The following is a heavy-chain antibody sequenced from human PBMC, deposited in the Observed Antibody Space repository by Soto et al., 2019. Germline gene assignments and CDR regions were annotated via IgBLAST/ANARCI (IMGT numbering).Heavy chain of an antibody. Sequence: GGSLSLSCAASGFTFSSFAMHWVRQAPGKGLEWLAVISSDVVNYYYAESVKGRFTISRDNSKNTLYLQMNSLRNEDTAVYYCARGGAWTPEGLGYWGQGTLVTVSS. CDR2: ISSDVVNY. CDR1: GFTFSSFA. D-gene: IGHD2-15*01. J-gene: IGHJ4*02. V-gene: IGHV3-30-3*01. CDR3: ARGGAWTPEGLGY.